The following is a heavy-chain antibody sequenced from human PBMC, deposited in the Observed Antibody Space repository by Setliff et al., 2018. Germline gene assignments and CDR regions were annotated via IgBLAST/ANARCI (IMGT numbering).Heavy chain of an antibody. V-gene: IGHV3-20*04. CDR3: AKDRSRDYDDSSGYDH. D-gene: IGHD3-22*01. CDR1: GFTFADYD. J-gene: IGHJ1*01. Sequence: GGSLRLSCVASGFTFADYDLNWVRQAPGKGLEWVSSINWNGDRTGYADSVKGRFTISRDNAKNSLYLQMNRLRADDTALYYCAKDRSRDYDDSSGYDHWGQGTLVTVSS. CDR2: INWNGDRT.